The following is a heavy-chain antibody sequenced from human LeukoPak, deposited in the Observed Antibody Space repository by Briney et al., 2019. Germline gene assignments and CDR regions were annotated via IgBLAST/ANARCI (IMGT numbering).Heavy chain of an antibody. D-gene: IGHD3-3*01. Sequence: ASVKVSCKASGYTFTGYYMHWVRQAPGQGLEWMGWINPNSGGTNYAQKFQGRVTMTRDTSISTAYMELSRLRSDDTAVYYCARGGNFWSGYSEFDYWGQGTLVTVSS. CDR2: INPNSGGT. CDR1: GYTFTGYY. J-gene: IGHJ4*02. V-gene: IGHV1-2*02. CDR3: ARGGNFWSGYSEFDY.